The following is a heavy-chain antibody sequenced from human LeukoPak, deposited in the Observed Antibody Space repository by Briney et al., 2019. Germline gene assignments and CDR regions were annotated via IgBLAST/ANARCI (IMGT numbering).Heavy chain of an antibody. CDR3: ATVLPRRYMDV. J-gene: IGHJ6*03. CDR1: GGSISSSSYY. CDR2: IYYSGST. V-gene: IGHV4-39*01. Sequence: PSETLSLTCAVSGGSISSSSYYWGWIRQPPGKGLEWIGSIYYSGSTYYNPSLKSRVTISVDTSKNQFSLKLSSVTAADTAVYYCATVLPRRYMDVWGKGTTVTVSS.